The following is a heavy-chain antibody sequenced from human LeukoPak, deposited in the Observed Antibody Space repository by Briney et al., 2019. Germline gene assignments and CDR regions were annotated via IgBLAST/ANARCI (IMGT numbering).Heavy chain of an antibody. J-gene: IGHJ4*02. CDR3: ASGYNPSANLERYYFDY. D-gene: IGHD5-18*01. CDR1: GGTFSSYA. CDR2: ISAYNGNT. V-gene: IGHV1-18*01. Sequence: GSSVKVSCKASGGTFSSYAISWVRQAPGQGLEWMGRISAYNGNTNYAQKLQGRVTMSTDTSTSTAYMELRSPRSDDTAVYYCASGYNPSANLERYYFDYWGQGTLVTVSS.